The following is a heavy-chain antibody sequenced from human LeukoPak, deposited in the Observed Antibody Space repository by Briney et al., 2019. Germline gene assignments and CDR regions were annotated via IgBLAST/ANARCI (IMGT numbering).Heavy chain of an antibody. CDR3: AKDRLYGSGGEIDY. D-gene: IGHD3-10*01. J-gene: IGHJ4*02. V-gene: IGHV3-9*01. Sequence: GGSLRLSCAASGFTFDDYAMHWVRQAPGKGLEWVSGISWNSGRIGYADSVKGRFAISRDDSKNTLYLQMNSLRAEDTAVYYCAKDRLYGSGGEIDYWGQGTLVTVSS. CDR2: ISWNSGRI. CDR1: GFTFDDYA.